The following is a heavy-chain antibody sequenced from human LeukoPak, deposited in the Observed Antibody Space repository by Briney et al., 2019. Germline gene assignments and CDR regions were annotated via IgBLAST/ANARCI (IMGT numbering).Heavy chain of an antibody. J-gene: IGHJ4*02. V-gene: IGHV3-30-3*01. CDR3: ARDRGWYELGYYFDY. Sequence: PGGSLRLSCAASGFTVSSYAMHWVRQAPGKGLEWVAVISYDGSNKYCADSVKGRFTISRDNSKNTLYLQMNSLRAEDTAVYYCARDRGWYELGYYFDYWGQGTLVTVSS. D-gene: IGHD6-19*01. CDR2: ISYDGSNK. CDR1: GFTVSSYA.